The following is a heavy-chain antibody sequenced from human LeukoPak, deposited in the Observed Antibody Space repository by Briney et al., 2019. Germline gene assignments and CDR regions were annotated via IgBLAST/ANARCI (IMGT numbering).Heavy chain of an antibody. CDR2: IIPIFGTA. J-gene: IGHJ3*02. V-gene: IGHV1-69*05. CDR1: GGTFSSYA. Sequence: SVKVSCKASGGTFSSYAISWMRQAPGQGLEWMGGIIPIFGTANYAQKFQGRVTITTDESTSTAYMELSSLRSEDTAVYYCANMAKIGLSAFDIWGQGTMVTVSS. D-gene: IGHD5-24*01. CDR3: ANMAKIGLSAFDI.